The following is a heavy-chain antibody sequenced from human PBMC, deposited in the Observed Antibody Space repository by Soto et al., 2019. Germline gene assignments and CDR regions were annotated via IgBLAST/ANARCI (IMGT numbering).Heavy chain of an antibody. CDR3: AGGRIVVVGSRAYYGMDV. CDR2: IIPVFGLA. D-gene: IGHD3-22*01. V-gene: IGHV1-69*01. CDR1: GGTPSNSA. Sequence: QVHLLLQSGAEVKKPGSSVKVSCKASGGTPSNSAISWVRQDPGQGLEWMGGIIPVFGLAKYAQNFQGRVTITADESTNTAYMELSSLRPEDTAVYYCAGGRIVVVGSRAYYGMDVWGQGTTVTVSS. J-gene: IGHJ6*02.